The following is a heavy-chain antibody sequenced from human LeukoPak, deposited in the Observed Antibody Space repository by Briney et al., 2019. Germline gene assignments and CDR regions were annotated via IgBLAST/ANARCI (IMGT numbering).Heavy chain of an antibody. D-gene: IGHD6-19*01. CDR1: GGSISSSSYY. Sequence: SETLSLTCTVSGGSISSSSYYWGWIRQPPGKGLEWIGSIYYSGSTYYNPSLKSRVTISVDTSKNRFSLKLSSVTAADTAVYYCARHDLIGVAGTGWFDPWGQGTLVTVSS. CDR3: ARHDLIGVAGTGWFDP. V-gene: IGHV4-39*01. J-gene: IGHJ5*02. CDR2: IYYSGST.